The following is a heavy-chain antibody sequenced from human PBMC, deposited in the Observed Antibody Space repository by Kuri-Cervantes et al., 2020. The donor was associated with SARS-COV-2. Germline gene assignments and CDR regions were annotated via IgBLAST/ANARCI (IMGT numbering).Heavy chain of an antibody. Sequence: QTLSLTCAVYGGSFSGYYWSWIRQPPGKGLEWIGEINHSGSTNYNPSLKSRVTISVDRSKNQFSLKLSSVTAADTAVYYCARETSTYSSSIDYWGQGTLVTVSS. D-gene: IGHD6-6*01. CDR1: GGSFSGYY. CDR3: ARETSTYSSSIDY. J-gene: IGHJ4*02. CDR2: INHSGST. V-gene: IGHV4-34*09.